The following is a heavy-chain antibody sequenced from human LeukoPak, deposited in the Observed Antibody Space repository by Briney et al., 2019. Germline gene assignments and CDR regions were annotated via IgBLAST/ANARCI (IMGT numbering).Heavy chain of an antibody. CDR3: ARGDIVVVPAQFDY. V-gene: IGHV3-7*01. Sequence: PGGSLRLSCAASGFTFSSYWMSWVRQAPGKGLEWVANIKQDGSEKYYVDSVKGRFTISRDNAKNSLYLQMNSLRAEDTAVYYCARGDIVVVPAQFDYWGQGTLVTVSS. CDR2: IKQDGSEK. CDR1: GFTFSSYW. D-gene: IGHD2-2*01. J-gene: IGHJ4*02.